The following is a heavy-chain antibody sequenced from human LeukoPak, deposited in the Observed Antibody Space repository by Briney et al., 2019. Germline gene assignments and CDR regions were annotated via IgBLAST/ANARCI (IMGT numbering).Heavy chain of an antibody. J-gene: IGHJ4*02. V-gene: IGHV4-4*07. D-gene: IGHD1-26*01. CDR1: GGSISGYY. CDR3: ARGSYGADTGYYFDY. Sequence: PSETLSLTCTVSGGSISGYYWSWIRQAAGKGLEWIGRVYSTGTTNYNPSLVSRATLSIDTSKNQFSLKVRSVTAADTAVYFCARGSYGADTGYYFDYWGQGTLVTVSS. CDR2: VYSTGTT.